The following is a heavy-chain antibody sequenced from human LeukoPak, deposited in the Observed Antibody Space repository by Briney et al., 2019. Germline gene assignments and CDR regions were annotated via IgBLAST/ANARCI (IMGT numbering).Heavy chain of an antibody. J-gene: IGHJ6*03. CDR1: GFTFSSYA. CDR2: ISYDGSNK. V-gene: IGHV3-30*07. D-gene: IGHD2-2*02. Sequence: GGSLRLSCAASGFTFSSYAMHWVRQAPGKGLEWVAVISYDGSNKYYADSVKGRFTISRDNSKNTLYLQMNSLRAEDTAVYYCACCSTSCYTDGGYYYYYYMDVWGKGTTVTVSS. CDR3: ACCSTSCYTDGGYYYYYYMDV.